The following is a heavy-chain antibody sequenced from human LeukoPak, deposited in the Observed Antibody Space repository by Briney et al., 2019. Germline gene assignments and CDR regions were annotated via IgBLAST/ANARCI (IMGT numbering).Heavy chain of an antibody. Sequence: GGSLRLSCAASGFTFSSYSMNWVRQAPGKGLEWVSSISSSSSYIYYADSVKGRFTISRDNAKNSLYLQMNSLRAEDTAVYYCAGSHDSSGYYPVDYWGQGTLVTVSS. D-gene: IGHD3-22*01. CDR1: GFTFSSYS. CDR3: AGSHDSSGYYPVDY. J-gene: IGHJ4*02. CDR2: ISSSSSYI. V-gene: IGHV3-21*01.